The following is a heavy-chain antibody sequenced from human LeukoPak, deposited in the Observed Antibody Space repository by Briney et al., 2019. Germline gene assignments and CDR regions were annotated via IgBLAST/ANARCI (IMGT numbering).Heavy chain of an antibody. J-gene: IGHJ4*02. Sequence: SETLSLTCTVSGGSISSYYWSWIRQPAGKGLEWIGRIYNSGSTNYNRSLKSRVTMSADTSKNQFSLKLSSVTAADTAVYYCARGTHTPYSSSAGGDYYFDYWGQGTLVTVSS. D-gene: IGHD6-6*01. V-gene: IGHV4-4*07. CDR2: IYNSGST. CDR3: ARGTHTPYSSSAGGDYYFDY. CDR1: GGSISSYY.